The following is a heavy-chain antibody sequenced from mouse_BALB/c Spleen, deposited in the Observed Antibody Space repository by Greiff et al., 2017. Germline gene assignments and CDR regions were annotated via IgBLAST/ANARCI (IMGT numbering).Heavy chain of an antibody. Sequence: EVHLVESGGDLVKPGGSLKLSCAASGFTFSSYGMSWVRQTPDKRLEWVATISSGGSYTYYPDSVKGRFTISRDNAKNTLYLQMSSLKSEDTAMYYCARSMITPFAYWGQGTLVTVSA. D-gene: IGHD2-4*01. CDR2: ISSGGSYT. CDR3: ARSMITPFAY. CDR1: GFTFSSYG. V-gene: IGHV5-6*01. J-gene: IGHJ3*01.